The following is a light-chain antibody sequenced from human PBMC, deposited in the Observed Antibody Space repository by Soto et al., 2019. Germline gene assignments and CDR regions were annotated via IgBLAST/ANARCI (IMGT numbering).Light chain of an antibody. CDR2: EVI. J-gene: IGLJ1*01. CDR1: SSDVGAYNY. CDR3: GSYTSASTLV. V-gene: IGLV2-14*01. Sequence: QAALTQPASVSGSPGLSITISSTGTSSDVGAYNYVSWYQQHPGKAPKLMIYEVINLPSGVSNRFSGSKSGNTASLTISGLQAEDEADYYCGSYTSASTLVFGTGTKVTVL.